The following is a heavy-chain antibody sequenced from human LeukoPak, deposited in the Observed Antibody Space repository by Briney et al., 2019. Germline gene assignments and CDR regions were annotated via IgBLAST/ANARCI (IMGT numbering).Heavy chain of an antibody. V-gene: IGHV3-23*01. Sequence: GGSLRLSCVASGFTFSNYAMTWVRQAPGKGLEWVSSIRGSGDRTYDADSVKGRFTISRDNSKNTLYLQMNSLGAEDTAVYYCARDLSVKVGAAIDPWGQGTLVTVSS. J-gene: IGHJ5*02. CDR1: GFTFSNYA. D-gene: IGHD1-26*01. CDR2: IRGSGDRT. CDR3: ARDLSVKVGAAIDP.